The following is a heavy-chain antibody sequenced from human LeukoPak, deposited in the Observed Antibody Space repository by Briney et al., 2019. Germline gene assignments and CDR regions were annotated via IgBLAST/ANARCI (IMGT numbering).Heavy chain of an antibody. CDR3: ARAITMVRGVIIKAKDAFDI. Sequence: GTLRLSCAASGFTFSSNGMSWVRPAPGKGLEWVSVIYSGGSTYYADSVKGRFTISRDNAKNTLYLQMNSLRAEDTAVYYCARAITMVRGVIIKAKDAFDIWGQGTMVTVSS. D-gene: IGHD3-10*01. V-gene: IGHV3-66*01. CDR2: IYSGGST. J-gene: IGHJ3*02. CDR1: GFTFSSNG.